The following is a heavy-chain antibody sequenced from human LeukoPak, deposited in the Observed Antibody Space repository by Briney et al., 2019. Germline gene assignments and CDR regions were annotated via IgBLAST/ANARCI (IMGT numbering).Heavy chain of an antibody. CDR2: TSGVGGST. J-gene: IGHJ4*02. CDR3: AKDSEGSGLRWGPDRFFDH. Sequence: PGGSLRLSCAASGFTFSDYAMSWVRQAPGKGLEWVAATSGVGGSTYYADSVRGRFTISRDNSKNTLYLQINSLRAEDTAVYYCAKDSEGSGLRWGPDRFFDHWGQGTLVTVSS. D-gene: IGHD6-19*01. CDR1: GFTFSDYA. V-gene: IGHV3-23*01.